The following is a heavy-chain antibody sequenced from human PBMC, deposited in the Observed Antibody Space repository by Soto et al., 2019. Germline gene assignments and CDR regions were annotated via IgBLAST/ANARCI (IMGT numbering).Heavy chain of an antibody. CDR3: ARGDRGAFDL. CDR1: GFTFDYYW. V-gene: IGHV3-74*01. CDR2: IHSDGTST. J-gene: IGHJ3*01. Sequence: EVQLVESGGGLVQPGESLRLSCAASGFTFDYYWMRWVRQAPGKGLVWVSRIHSDGTSTTYADSVKGRFTISRDNAKNTLSLQMNSLRAEDTAVYYCARGDRGAFDLWGQGTVVTVSS. D-gene: IGHD1-26*01.